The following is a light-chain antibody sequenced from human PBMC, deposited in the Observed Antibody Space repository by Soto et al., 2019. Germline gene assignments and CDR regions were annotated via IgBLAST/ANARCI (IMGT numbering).Light chain of an antibody. CDR1: RSDIGAYNF. CDR2: DVS. V-gene: IGLV2-14*03. Sequence: QSALTQPASVSGSPGQSITITCTGTRSDIGAYNFVSWYQQHPGEVPKLMLYDVSIRPSGVSSRFSGSTSGNTASLTISGLQAEDEADYYCTSWTTSTTMIFGGGTKLTVL. J-gene: IGLJ2*01. CDR3: TSWTTSTTMI.